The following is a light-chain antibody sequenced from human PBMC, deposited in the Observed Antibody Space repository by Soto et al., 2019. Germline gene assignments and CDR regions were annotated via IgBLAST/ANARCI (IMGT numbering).Light chain of an antibody. CDR2: GAS. V-gene: IGKV3-20*01. CDR3: QHYGTSWWT. CDR1: QSVSSSY. J-gene: IGKJ1*01. Sequence: EIVLTQSPGTLSLSPGERATLSCRASQSVSSSYLAWYQQKPGQAPRLLISGASGRATGIPVRFSSGGSETDFTLTISRLETEDSAVYYCQHYGTSWWTFGQGTKVDIK.